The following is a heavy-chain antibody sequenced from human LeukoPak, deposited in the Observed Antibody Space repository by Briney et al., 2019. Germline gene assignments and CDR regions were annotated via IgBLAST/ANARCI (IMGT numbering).Heavy chain of an antibody. J-gene: IGHJ5*02. D-gene: IGHD2-8*01. Sequence: SETLSLTCTVSGGSISSGGYYWSWIRQPPGKGLEWIGYIYHSGSTYYNPSLKSRVTISVDRSKNQFSLKLSSVTAADTAVYYCAREGVREDWFDPWGQGTLVTVSS. CDR3: AREGVREDWFDP. CDR1: GGSISSGGYY. CDR2: IYHSGST. V-gene: IGHV4-30-2*01.